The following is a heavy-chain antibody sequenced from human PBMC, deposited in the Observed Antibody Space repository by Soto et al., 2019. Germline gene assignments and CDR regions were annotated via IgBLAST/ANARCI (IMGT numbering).Heavy chain of an antibody. V-gene: IGHV3-23*01. Sequence: EVQLLESGGCLVQPGGSLRLSCAASGFAFGAYAMPWVRQAPGKGLEWVSVISGAGGNTYYADSVKGRFTVSRDNSKKMLYLEMNSLRVEDTAIYYCAKDPVPQLLPSWWFDPWGQGTRVTVSS. J-gene: IGHJ5*02. CDR1: GFAFGAYA. CDR2: ISGAGGNT. CDR3: AKDPVPQLLPSWWFDP. D-gene: IGHD2-2*01.